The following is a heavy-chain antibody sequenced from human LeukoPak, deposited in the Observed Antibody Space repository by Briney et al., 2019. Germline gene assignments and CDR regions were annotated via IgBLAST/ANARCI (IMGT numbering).Heavy chain of an antibody. CDR1: GFTFSSSP. CDR3: VQEGSGWYAS. CDR2: ISSGGVSK. J-gene: IGHJ4*02. V-gene: IGHV3-64D*06. Sequence: GGSLRLSCSASGFTFSSSPMHWVRQAPGEGLEYVSAISSGGVSKYYGDSMKGRFTISRDNSKNILYLHMSSLRAEDTAVYYCVQEGSGWYASWGQGTLVTVSS. D-gene: IGHD6-19*01.